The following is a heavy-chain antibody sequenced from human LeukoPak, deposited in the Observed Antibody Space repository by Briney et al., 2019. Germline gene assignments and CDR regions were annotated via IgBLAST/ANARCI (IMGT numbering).Heavy chain of an antibody. Sequence: GGSLRLSCAASGFTFSSYEMNWVRQAPGKGLGWVSYISSSGSTIYYADSVKGRFTISRDNAKNSLYLQMNSLRAEDTAVYYCARDAYPQQWLVPLRDYYMDVWGKGTTVTISS. D-gene: IGHD6-19*01. J-gene: IGHJ6*03. CDR1: GFTFSSYE. CDR2: ISSSGSTI. V-gene: IGHV3-48*03. CDR3: ARDAYPQQWLVPLRDYYMDV.